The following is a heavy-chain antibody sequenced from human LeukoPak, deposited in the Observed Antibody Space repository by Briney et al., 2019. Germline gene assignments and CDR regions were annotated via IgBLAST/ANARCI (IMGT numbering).Heavy chain of an antibody. V-gene: IGHV3-11*04. D-gene: IGHD3-3*01. CDR2: ISISGYST. Sequence: GGSLRLSCAASGFTLNNYYMSWIRRAPGKGLEWISYISISGYSTYYADSVQGRFTISRDNAKNSLYLQMNNLRPEDTAFYYCARRYDFWSGYYGWFDPWGQGTLVTVSS. J-gene: IGHJ5*02. CDR1: GFTLNNYY. CDR3: ARRYDFWSGYYGWFDP.